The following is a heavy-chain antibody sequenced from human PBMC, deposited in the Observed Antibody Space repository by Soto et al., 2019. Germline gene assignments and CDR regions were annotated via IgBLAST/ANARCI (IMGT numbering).Heavy chain of an antibody. CDR3: VRGSYCSGSPS. CDR1: GVTFSTSN. D-gene: IGHD2-15*01. J-gene: IGHJ5*02. Sequence: EVQLEETWGGFVQPGWSLRISCAASGVTFSTSNMMWVRQAPGKGLEWISFISSNGPAIFYADSVRGRFTISRDNGKSSLFLQVSSVGGEDTAVYYCVRGSYCSGSPSWGQGTLVTVSS. V-gene: IGHV3-48*01. CDR2: ISSNGPAI.